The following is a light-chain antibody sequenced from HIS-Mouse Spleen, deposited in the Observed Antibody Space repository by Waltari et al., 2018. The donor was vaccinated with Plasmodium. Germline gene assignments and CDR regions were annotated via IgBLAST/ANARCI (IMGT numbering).Light chain of an antibody. CDR2: EGS. V-gene: IGLV2-23*01. CDR1: SSDVGSYNL. Sequence: QSALTQPASVSGSPGQSITISCTGTSSDVGSYNLVSWYQQHPGKAPKLMIYEGSKLPSGVSNRFSCAKPGNTSALTSSGLQAEDEADYYCCSYAGSSTVVFGGGTKLTVL. CDR3: CSYAGSSTVV. J-gene: IGLJ2*01.